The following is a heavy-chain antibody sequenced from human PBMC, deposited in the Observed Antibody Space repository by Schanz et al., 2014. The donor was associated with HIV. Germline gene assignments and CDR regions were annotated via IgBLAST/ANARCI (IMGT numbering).Heavy chain of an antibody. CDR1: GFTFNNYW. Sequence: VQLVESGGALVQPGGSLRLSCAASGFTFNNYWMHWVRQAPGKGLEWVSRINSDGSSTTYADSVKGRFTISRDNAKNSLYLQMNSLRAEDTALYYCAKDLSGVGATRGGAFDIWGQGTMVTVSS. CDR2: INSDGSST. J-gene: IGHJ3*02. D-gene: IGHD1-26*01. V-gene: IGHV3-74*01. CDR3: AKDLSGVGATRGGAFDI.